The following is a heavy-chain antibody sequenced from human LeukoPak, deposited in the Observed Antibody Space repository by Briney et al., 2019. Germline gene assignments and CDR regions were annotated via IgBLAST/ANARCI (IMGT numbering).Heavy chain of an antibody. CDR2: INHGGST. J-gene: IGHJ4*02. Sequence: SETLSLTCAVYGGSFSGYYWSWIRQPPGKGLEWIGEINHGGSTNYNPSLKSRVTISVDTSKNQFSLKLSSVTAADTAVYYCARGYGDYNTHYDFDYWGQGTLVTVPS. CDR1: GGSFSGYY. V-gene: IGHV4-34*01. CDR3: ARGYGDYNTHYDFDY. D-gene: IGHD4-17*01.